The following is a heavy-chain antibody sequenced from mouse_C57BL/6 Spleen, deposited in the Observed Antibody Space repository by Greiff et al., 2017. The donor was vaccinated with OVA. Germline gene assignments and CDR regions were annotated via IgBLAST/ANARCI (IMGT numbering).Heavy chain of an antibody. J-gene: IGHJ4*01. D-gene: IGHD1-1*01. CDR1: GYTFTDYN. Sequence: DVQLQESGPELVKPGASVKIPCKASGYTFTDYNMDWVKQSHGKSLEWIGDINPNNGGTIYNQKFKGKATLTVDKSSSTAYMELRSLTSEDTAVYSCARIGYGSSSDYAMDYWGQGTSVTVSS. CDR3: ARIGYGSSSDYAMDY. CDR2: INPNNGGT. V-gene: IGHV1-18*01.